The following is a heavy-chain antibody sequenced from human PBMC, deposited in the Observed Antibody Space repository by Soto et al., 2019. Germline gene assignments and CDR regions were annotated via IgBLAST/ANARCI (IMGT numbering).Heavy chain of an antibody. CDR3: ARLYSGYVGLVFDI. CDR2: IYYSGST. Sequence: SETLSLTCTVSGGSISSSSYYWGWIRQPPGKGLEWIGSIYYSGSTYYNPSLKSRVTISVDTSKNQFSLKLSSVTAADTAVYYCARLYSGYVGLVFDIWGQGTRVPVSS. V-gene: IGHV4-39*01. J-gene: IGHJ3*02. D-gene: IGHD5-12*01. CDR1: GGSISSSSYY.